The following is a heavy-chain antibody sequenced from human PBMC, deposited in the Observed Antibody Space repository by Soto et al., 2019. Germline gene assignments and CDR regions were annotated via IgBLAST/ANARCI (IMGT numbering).Heavy chain of an antibody. CDR2: ISAYNGNT. Sequence: ASVKVSCKASGYTFTSYGISWVRQAPGQGLEWMGWISAYNGNTNYAQKLQGRVTMTTDTSTSTAYMELRSLRSDDTAVYYCARVGANFDWLSEPVDYFDYWGQGTLVTVSS. D-gene: IGHD3-9*01. CDR3: ARVGANFDWLSEPVDYFDY. V-gene: IGHV1-18*01. CDR1: GYTFTSYG. J-gene: IGHJ4*02.